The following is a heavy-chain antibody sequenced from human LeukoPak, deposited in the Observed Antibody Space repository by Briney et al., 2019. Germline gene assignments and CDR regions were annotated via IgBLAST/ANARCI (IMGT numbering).Heavy chain of an antibody. V-gene: IGHV3-21*01. J-gene: IGHJ3*02. D-gene: IGHD1-26*01. Sequence: GGSLRLSCAASGFTFSSYSMNWVRQAPGKGLEWVSCISSSSSYIYYADSVKGRFTTSRDNAKNSLYLQMNSLRAEDTAVYYCARSIVGATTSQDDAFDIWGQGTMVTVSS. CDR3: ARSIVGATTSQDDAFDI. CDR2: ISSSSSYI. CDR1: GFTFSSYS.